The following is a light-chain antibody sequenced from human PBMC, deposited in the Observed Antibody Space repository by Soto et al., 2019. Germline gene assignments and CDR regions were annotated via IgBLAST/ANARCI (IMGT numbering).Light chain of an antibody. CDR1: QSVSSSF. V-gene: IGKV3-20*01. Sequence: EIVWTQSPGTLSLSPGERAKLSGRASQSVSSSFLAWYQQKPGQAPRLLIYGASRRPPGIPDTFSGSGSGTDFTLTISRLEPEDFAVYYCQQYGSSSLSFGGGTKVDIK. CDR3: QQYGSSSLS. CDR2: GAS. J-gene: IGKJ4*01.